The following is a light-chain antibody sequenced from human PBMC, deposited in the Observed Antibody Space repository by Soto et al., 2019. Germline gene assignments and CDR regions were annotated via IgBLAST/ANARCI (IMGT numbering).Light chain of an antibody. V-gene: IGLV8-61*01. J-gene: IGLJ2*01. CDR2: NTN. Sequence: QAVVTQEPSFSVSPGGTVTLPCGLTSASVSTSYYPSWYQQTPGQAPRTLIYNTNTRSSGVPDRFSGSLLGNKAALTSTGAQTEDEADDYCVFYMGSGISRFGGGTKLTVL. CDR3: VFYMGSGISR. CDR1: SASVSTSYY.